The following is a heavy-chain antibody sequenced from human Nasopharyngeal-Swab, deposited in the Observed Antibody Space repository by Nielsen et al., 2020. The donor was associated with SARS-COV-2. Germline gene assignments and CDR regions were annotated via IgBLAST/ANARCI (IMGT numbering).Heavy chain of an antibody. Sequence: WVRQAPGQGLEWMGGIIPIFGTANYAQKFQDRVTITADESTSTAYMELSSLRSEDTAVYYCAREGVVAVAGSDYYGMDVWGQGTTVTVSS. V-gene: IGHV1-69*01. J-gene: IGHJ6*02. CDR3: AREGVVAVAGSDYYGMDV. CDR2: IIPIFGTA. D-gene: IGHD2-15*01.